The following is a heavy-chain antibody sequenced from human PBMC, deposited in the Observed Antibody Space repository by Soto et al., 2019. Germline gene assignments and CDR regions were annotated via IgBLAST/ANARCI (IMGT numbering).Heavy chain of an antibody. CDR1: GYTFTNYG. CDR3: ARKSLSNFNWFDP. Sequence: QLQLVQSGTELKKPGASVKVSCKASGYTFTNYGITWVRQAPGQGLEWMGWINADYGNTNYEQKFQGRVTMTTDTSPTTAYMELRSLRSDDPAVYYCARKSLSNFNWFDPWGQGTLVTVSS. J-gene: IGHJ5*02. D-gene: IGHD4-4*01. CDR2: INADYGNT. V-gene: IGHV1-18*04.